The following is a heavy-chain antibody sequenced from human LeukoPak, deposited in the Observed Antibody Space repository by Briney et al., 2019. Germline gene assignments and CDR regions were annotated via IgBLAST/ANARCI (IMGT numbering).Heavy chain of an antibody. CDR1: GFTFSSYG. Sequence: PGGSLRLSCAASGFTFSSYGMHWDRQAPGRGLEWVAFIRYDGSNKYYADAVKGRFTISRDNSKNTLYLQMNSLRAEDTAVYYCAKDAYYDFWSGYSYFDYWGQGTLFTVSS. D-gene: IGHD3-3*01. V-gene: IGHV3-30*02. CDR3: AKDAYYDFWSGYSYFDY. J-gene: IGHJ4*02. CDR2: IRYDGSNK.